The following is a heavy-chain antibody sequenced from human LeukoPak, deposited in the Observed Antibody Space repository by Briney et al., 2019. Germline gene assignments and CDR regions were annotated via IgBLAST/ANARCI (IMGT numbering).Heavy chain of an antibody. CDR2: INPNSGGT. V-gene: IGHV1-2*02. D-gene: IGHD3-3*01. CDR1: GYTFTDYY. J-gene: IGHJ6*03. Sequence: ASVKVSCKASGYTFTDYYMHWVRQAPGQGLEWMGWINPNSGGTNYAQKFQGRVTMTRYTSIRTAYMELSSLRSEDTAVYYRARGRGRITIFGVVIMRPHYYYYYMDVWGKGTTVTVSS. CDR3: ARGRGRITIFGVVIMRPHYYYYYMDV.